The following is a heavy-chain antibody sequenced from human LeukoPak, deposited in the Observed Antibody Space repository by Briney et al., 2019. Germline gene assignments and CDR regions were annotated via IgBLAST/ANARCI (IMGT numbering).Heavy chain of an antibody. J-gene: IGHJ5*02. D-gene: IGHD2-2*01. Sequence: SETLSLTCAVYGWSFNAYYWNWIRQPPGKGLEWIGEINARGDTNYNPSLKSRVTISVGTSKKQFSLRLTSMIAADTDLYYCARGQVPAARGYNWFDPWGQGTLVTVSS. CDR2: INARGDT. CDR3: ARGQVPAARGYNWFDP. V-gene: IGHV4-34*01. CDR1: GWSFNAYY.